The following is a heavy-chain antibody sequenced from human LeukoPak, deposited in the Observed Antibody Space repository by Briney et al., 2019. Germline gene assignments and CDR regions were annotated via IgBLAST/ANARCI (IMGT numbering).Heavy chain of an antibody. J-gene: IGHJ4*02. CDR1: GFTFSSFS. V-gene: IGHV3-21*04. CDR2: ISSSITYT. Sequence: PGGSLRLSCAASGFTFSSFSMIWVRQAPGKGLEWVSSISSSITYTFYADSVKGRFTISRDNAKNSLYLQMNTLRADDTAVYYCARDGFGTGSNWGQGTLVTVSS. CDR3: ARDGFGTGSN. D-gene: IGHD3-16*01.